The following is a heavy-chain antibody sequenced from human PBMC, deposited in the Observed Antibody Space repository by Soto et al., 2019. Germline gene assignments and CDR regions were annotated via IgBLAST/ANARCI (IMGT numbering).Heavy chain of an antibody. CDR3: ARGYGWFDP. V-gene: IGHV3-33*01. D-gene: IGHD6-13*01. CDR2: LWYDGSNK. CDR1: GFTFSSYG. J-gene: IGHJ5*02. Sequence: QVQLVESGGGVVQPGRSLRLSCAASGFTFSSYGMHWVRQAPGKGLEWVAVLWYDGSNKYYADSVKGRFIISRDNSKNTLYLQMNSLRAEDTAVYYCARGYGWFDPWGQGTLVTVSS.